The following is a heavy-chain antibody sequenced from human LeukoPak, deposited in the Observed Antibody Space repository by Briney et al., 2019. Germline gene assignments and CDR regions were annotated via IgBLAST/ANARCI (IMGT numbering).Heavy chain of an antibody. D-gene: IGHD2-15*01. CDR3: ARDGFPTLYCSGGSCDLWFDP. V-gene: IGHV4-61*02. Sequence: SETLSLTCIVSGDSINTNTYYWSWIRQPAGKGLEWIGRIYTSGSTNYNPSLKSRVIMSVDTSKNQFSLKLSSVTAADTAVYYCARDGFPTLYCSGGSCDLWFDPWGQGTLVTVSS. CDR1: GDSINTNTYY. CDR2: IYTSGST. J-gene: IGHJ5*02.